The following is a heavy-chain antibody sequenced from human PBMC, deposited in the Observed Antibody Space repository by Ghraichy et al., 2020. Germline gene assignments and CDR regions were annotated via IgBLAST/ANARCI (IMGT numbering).Heavy chain of an antibody. D-gene: IGHD3-22*01. CDR1: GFSFRRYS. Sequence: GESLNISCAASGFSFRRYSMIWVRQAPGKGLEWVSALSGNGANTYYADSVKGRFTISRDNSKDTVYLHMNSLSAEDTAIYYCAKSYDSGGYIVGYFDYCGQGTLVTVSS. J-gene: IGHJ4*02. CDR2: LSGNGANT. V-gene: IGHV3-23*01. CDR3: AKSYDSGGYIVGYFDY.